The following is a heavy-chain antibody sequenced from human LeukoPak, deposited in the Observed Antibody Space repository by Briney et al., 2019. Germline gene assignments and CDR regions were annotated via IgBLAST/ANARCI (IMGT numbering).Heavy chain of an antibody. Sequence: KPSETLSLTCAVYGGSFSGYYWSWIRQPPGKGLEWIGEINHSGSTNYNPSLKSRVTISVDTSKNQFSLKLSSVTSADTAVYCCASVTGDYWGQGTLVTVSS. CDR3: ASVTGDY. V-gene: IGHV4-34*01. D-gene: IGHD2-8*02. CDR1: GGSFSGYY. J-gene: IGHJ4*02. CDR2: INHSGST.